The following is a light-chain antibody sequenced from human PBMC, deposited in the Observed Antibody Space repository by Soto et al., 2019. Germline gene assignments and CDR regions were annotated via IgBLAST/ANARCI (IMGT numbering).Light chain of an antibody. J-gene: IGLJ1*01. V-gene: IGLV1-51*01. CDR3: AAWDGSLSGYV. Sequence: QSVLTQPPSVSAAPGQKVTISCSGSSSNIGNNYVSWYQHLPGTAPKLLIYDNNKRPSGIPDRFSGSKSGTSATLGITGLQTGDEADYYCAAWDGSLSGYVFGTGTKLTVL. CDR1: SSNIGNNY. CDR2: DNN.